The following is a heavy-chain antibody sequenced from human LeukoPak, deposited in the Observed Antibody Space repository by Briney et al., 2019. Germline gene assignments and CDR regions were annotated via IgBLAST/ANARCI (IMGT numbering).Heavy chain of an antibody. CDR3: ARVLYWELLSS. V-gene: IGHV1-69*06. CDR1: GGTFSSYA. CDR2: IIPIFGTA. Sequence: ASVKVSCKASGGTFSSYAISWVRQAPGQGLEWMGGIIPIFGTANYAQKFQGRVTITADKSTSTAYMELSSLRSEDTAVYYCARVLYWELLSSWGQGTLVTVSS. D-gene: IGHD1-26*01. J-gene: IGHJ5*02.